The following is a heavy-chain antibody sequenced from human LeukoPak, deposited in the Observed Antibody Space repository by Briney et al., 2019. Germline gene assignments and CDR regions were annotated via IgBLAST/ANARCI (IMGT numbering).Heavy chain of an antibody. J-gene: IGHJ5*02. Sequence: SETLSLTCTVSGGSISSNYWSWIRQPPGKGLEWIGYIYHSGSTNYNPSLKSRVTISVDTSKNQFSLMLSSVTAADTAVYYCARGRVSHCSSTSCRGGWFDPWGQGTLVTVSS. CDR1: GGSISSNY. CDR2: IYHSGST. V-gene: IGHV4-59*01. CDR3: ARGRVSHCSSTSCRGGWFDP. D-gene: IGHD2-2*01.